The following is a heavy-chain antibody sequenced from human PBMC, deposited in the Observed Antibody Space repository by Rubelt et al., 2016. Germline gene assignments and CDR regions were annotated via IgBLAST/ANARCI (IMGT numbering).Heavy chain of an antibody. CDR3: ASSRFSDLFRAFDI. Sequence: VQLQQWGAGLFKPSETLSLTCAVYGGSFSIYYWSWNRQPPGKGLGWVWEIHHSGNTQYNPSLKRRVTISVDTSKNQFSLRLISVTAAETAVYYCASSRFSDLFRAFDIWGQGTMVTVSS. D-gene: IGHD2-21*01. V-gene: IGHV4-34*01. J-gene: IGHJ3*02. CDR2: IHHSGNT. CDR1: GGSFSIYY.